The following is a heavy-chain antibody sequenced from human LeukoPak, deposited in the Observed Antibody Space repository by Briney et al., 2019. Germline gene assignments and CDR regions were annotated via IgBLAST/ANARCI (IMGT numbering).Heavy chain of an antibody. J-gene: IGHJ4*02. CDR2: FDPEDGET. V-gene: IGHV1-24*01. D-gene: IGHD5-18*01. CDR3: ATRYRPWYFDY. Sequence: SVKVSCEVSGYTLTELSMHCVRHAPGKGLEWMGGFDPEDGETIYAQKFQGRVTMTEDTSTDTAYMEVSSLRSEDTAVYYCATRYRPWYFDYWGQGTLVTVSS. CDR1: GYTLTELS.